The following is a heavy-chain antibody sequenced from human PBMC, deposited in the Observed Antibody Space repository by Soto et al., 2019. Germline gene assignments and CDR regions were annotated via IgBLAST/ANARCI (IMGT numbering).Heavy chain of an antibody. V-gene: IGHV1-69*01. CDR3: ARAYDFWSGSYGYGMDV. CDR1: GGTFSSYA. J-gene: IGHJ6*02. CDR2: IIPIFGTA. D-gene: IGHD3-3*01. Sequence: VQLVQSGAEVKKPGSSVKVSCKASGGTFSSYAISWVRQAPGQGLEWMGGIIPIFGTANYAQKFQGRVTITADESTSTAYMELSSLRSEDTAVYYCARAYDFWSGSYGYGMDVWGQGTTVTVSS.